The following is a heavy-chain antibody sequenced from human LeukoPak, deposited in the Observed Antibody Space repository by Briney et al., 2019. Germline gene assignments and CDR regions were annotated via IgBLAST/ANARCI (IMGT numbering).Heavy chain of an antibody. V-gene: IGHV5-51*01. CDR2: IYPGDSDT. CDR3: ARAVAGTYYFDY. Sequence: GESLKISCKGSGYSFSSYWLGWVRQMPGKGLEWMGFIYPGDSDTRYNPSFQGQVTISADKSISTAYLQWSSLKASDTAMYYCARAVAGTYYFDYWGQGTLVTVSS. CDR1: GYSFSSYW. D-gene: IGHD6-19*01. J-gene: IGHJ4*02.